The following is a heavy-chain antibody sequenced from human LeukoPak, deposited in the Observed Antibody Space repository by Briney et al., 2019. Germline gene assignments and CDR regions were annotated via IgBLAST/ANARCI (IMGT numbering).Heavy chain of an antibody. CDR3: ARGPLRGLEPANWFDP. CDR2: INHSGST. CDR1: GGSISSSSYY. Sequence: PSETLSLTCTVSGGSISSSSYYWGWIRQPPGKGLEWIGEINHSGSTNYNPSLKSRVTISVDTSKNQFSLKLSSVTAADTAVYYCARGPLRGLEPANWFDPWGQGTLVTVSS. V-gene: IGHV4-39*07. J-gene: IGHJ5*02. D-gene: IGHD1-1*01.